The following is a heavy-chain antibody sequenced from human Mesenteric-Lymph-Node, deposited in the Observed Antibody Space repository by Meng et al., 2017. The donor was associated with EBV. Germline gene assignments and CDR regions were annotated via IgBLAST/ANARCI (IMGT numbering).Heavy chain of an antibody. CDR3: ARGSGAGGRDWFDP. CDR1: GYTFINHD. D-gene: IGHD3-16*01. J-gene: IGHJ5*02. Sequence: QVQRLQSGAEVKKHWASVKVSCKASGYTFINHDIDWVRQATGQGLEWMGWMNSNSGNTGYAQKFQGRVTMTRDTSTSTAYMELSSLTSEDTAVYYCARGSGAGGRDWFDPWGQGTLVTVSS. CDR2: MNSNSGNT. V-gene: IGHV1-8*01.